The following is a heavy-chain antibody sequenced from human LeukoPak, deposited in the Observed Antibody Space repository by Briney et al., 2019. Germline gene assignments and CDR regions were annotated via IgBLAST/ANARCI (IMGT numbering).Heavy chain of an antibody. Sequence: ASVKVSCKASGYSFTSYYMHWVRQAPGQGLEWMGFINPSGSSAAYAQKFQGRLTMTRDMFTSTDYMELTSLTSDDTAVYYCARGLRPTSGSYYPYFDYWGQGTLVTVSS. V-gene: IGHV1-46*01. J-gene: IGHJ4*02. D-gene: IGHD1-26*01. CDR2: INPSGSSA. CDR3: ARGLRPTSGSYYPYFDY. CDR1: GYSFTSYY.